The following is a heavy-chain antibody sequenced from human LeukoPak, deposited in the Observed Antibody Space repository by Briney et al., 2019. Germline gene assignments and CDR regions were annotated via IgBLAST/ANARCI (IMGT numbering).Heavy chain of an antibody. CDR1: GYTFTSYY. CDR3: ARSRTPVRAYCGGDCYADAFDI. CDR2: INPSGGST. J-gene: IGHJ3*02. D-gene: IGHD2-21*02. Sequence: ASVKVSCKASGYTFTSYYMHWVRQAPGQGLEWMGIINPSGGSTSYAQKFQGRVTMTRDTSTSTVYMELSSLRPEDTAVYYCARSRTPVRAYCGGDCYADAFDIWGQGTMVTVSS. V-gene: IGHV1-46*01.